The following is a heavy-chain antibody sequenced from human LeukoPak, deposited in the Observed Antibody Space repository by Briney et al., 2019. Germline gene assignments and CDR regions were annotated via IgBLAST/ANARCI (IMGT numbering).Heavy chain of an antibody. V-gene: IGHV4-30-4*01. J-gene: IGHJ4*02. CDR3: ARVTVVVTAILLEYFFDY. Sequence: SETLSLTCTVSGGSISSGDYSWSWIRQPPGKGLEWIGCIYYSGSTYYNPSLKSRVTISVDTSKNQFSLKLSSVTAADTAVYYCARVTVVVTAILLEYFFDYWGQGTLVTVSS. CDR1: GGSISSGDYS. D-gene: IGHD2-21*02. CDR2: IYYSGST.